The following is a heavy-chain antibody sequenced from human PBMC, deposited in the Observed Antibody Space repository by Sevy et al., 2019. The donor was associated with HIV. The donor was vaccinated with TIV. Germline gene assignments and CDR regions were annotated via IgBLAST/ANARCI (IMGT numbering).Heavy chain of an antibody. J-gene: IGHJ3*02. CDR3: ARGGTYQWLSGEDDAFDI. CDR2: ISSSSSYI. CDR1: GFTFSTYS. V-gene: IGHV3-21*01. Sequence: GGSLRLSCAASGFTFSTYSMNWVRQAPGKGLEWVSSISSSSSYIYYADSVKGRFTISRDNAKNALYLQMISLRAEDTAVYYCARGGTYQWLSGEDDAFDIWGQGTMVTVSS. D-gene: IGHD3-22*01.